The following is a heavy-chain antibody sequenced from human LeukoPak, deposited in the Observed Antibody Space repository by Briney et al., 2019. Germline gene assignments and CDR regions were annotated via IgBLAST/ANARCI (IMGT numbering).Heavy chain of an antibody. J-gene: IGHJ6*03. D-gene: IGHD6-13*01. CDR1: GYTFTGYY. V-gene: IGHV1-2*02. CDR3: ARDGEGYTYYYYYMDV. Sequence: ASVKVSCKASGYTFTGYYMHWVRQAPGQGLEWMGWINPNSGGTNYAQKFQGRVTMTTDTSTSTAYMELRSLRSDDTAVYYCARDGEGYTYYYYYMDVWGKGTTVTVSS. CDR2: INPNSGGT.